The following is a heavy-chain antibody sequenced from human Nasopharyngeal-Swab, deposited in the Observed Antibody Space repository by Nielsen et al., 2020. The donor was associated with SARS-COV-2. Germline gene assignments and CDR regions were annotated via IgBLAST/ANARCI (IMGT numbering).Heavy chain of an antibody. CDR1: GGTFSSYA. J-gene: IGHJ4*02. Sequence: ASVKVSCKASGGTFSSYAISWVRQAPGQGLEWMGRINPNSGGTNYAQKFQGRVTMTRDTSISTVYMELSRLRSDDTAVYYCARVSYSNYDYWGQGTLVTVSS. V-gene: IGHV1-2*06. CDR3: ARVSYSNYDY. D-gene: IGHD4-11*01. CDR2: INPNSGGT.